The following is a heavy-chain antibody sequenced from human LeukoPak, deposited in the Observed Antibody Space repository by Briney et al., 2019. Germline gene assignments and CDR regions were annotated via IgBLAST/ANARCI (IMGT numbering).Heavy chain of an antibody. J-gene: IGHJ5*02. Sequence: GGSLRLSCAASGFTFSSYGMHWVRQAPGKGLEWVAVISYDGSNKYYADSVKGRFTISRDNSKNTLYLQMNSLRAEDTAMYYCAKDFSTHSYESSGYWPNWFDPWGQGTLVTVSS. D-gene: IGHD3-22*01. CDR1: GFTFSSYG. V-gene: IGHV3-30*18. CDR3: AKDFSTHSYESSGYWPNWFDP. CDR2: ISYDGSNK.